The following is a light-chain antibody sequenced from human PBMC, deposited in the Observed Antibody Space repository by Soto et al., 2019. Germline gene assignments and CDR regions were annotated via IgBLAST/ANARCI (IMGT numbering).Light chain of an antibody. J-gene: IGLJ1*01. Sequence: QSVLTQPPSASGSPGQSVTISCTGTSSDVGGYNYVSWYQQHPGKAPKLMIYEVSKRPSGVPDRFSGSKSGNTASLTVSGLQAEDEADYYCSSYAASNNYIFGPGTKVT. V-gene: IGLV2-8*01. CDR1: SSDVGGYNY. CDR3: SSYAASNNYI. CDR2: EVS.